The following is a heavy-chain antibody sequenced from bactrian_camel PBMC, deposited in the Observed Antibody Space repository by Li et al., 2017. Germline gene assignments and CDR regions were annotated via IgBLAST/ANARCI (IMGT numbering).Heavy chain of an antibody. CDR3: VEDGGVSDYVPRPFAY. V-gene: IGHV3S1*01. D-gene: IGHD4*01. CDR2: INIPGTT. Sequence: HVQLVESGGGLVQPGGSLRLSCVTSGFTISHYWMYWVRQAPGKGLEWVSTINIPGTTYYADSVKGRFTISRDNAKNTVYLQMNSLKYEDTAVYYCVEDGGVSDYVPRPFAYWGQGTQVTVS. J-gene: IGHJ6*01. CDR1: GFTISHYW.